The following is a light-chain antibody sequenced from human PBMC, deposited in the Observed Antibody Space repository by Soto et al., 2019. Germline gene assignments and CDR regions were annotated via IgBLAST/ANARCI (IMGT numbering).Light chain of an antibody. V-gene: IGKV3-20*01. Sequence: EMVLTQAPGTLSLSPGERATLSCRASQSVSSSYLAWYQQKPGQAPRLLIYGASSRATGIPDRFSGTGSGTDFTLTISRLEPEDFAVHYCQQYGSSQWTFGQRTKVDIK. CDR3: QQYGSSQWT. J-gene: IGKJ1*01. CDR2: GAS. CDR1: QSVSSSY.